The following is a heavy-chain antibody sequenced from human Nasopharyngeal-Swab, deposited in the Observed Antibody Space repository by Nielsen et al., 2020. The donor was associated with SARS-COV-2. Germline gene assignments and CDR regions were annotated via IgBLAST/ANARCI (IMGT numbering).Heavy chain of an antibody. CDR2: ISSSGSTI. V-gene: IGHV3-48*03. D-gene: IGHD3-10*01. J-gene: IGHJ4*02. CDR1: GFTFSSYE. Sequence: GESLKTSCAASGFTFSSYEMNWVRQAPGKGLEWVSYISSSGSTIYYADSVKGRFTISRDNAKNSLYLQMNSLRAEDTAVYYCARGPLYGSGSYHYWGQGTLVTVSS. CDR3: ARGPLYGSGSYHY.